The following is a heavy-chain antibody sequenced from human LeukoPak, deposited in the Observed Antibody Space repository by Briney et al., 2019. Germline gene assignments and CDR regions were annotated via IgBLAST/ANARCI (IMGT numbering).Heavy chain of an antibody. J-gene: IGHJ4*02. V-gene: IGHV4-4*07. D-gene: IGHD1-7*01. CDR2: FYTSGTT. CDR1: GGSFTSDY. CDR3: ARCRHGNCDYFDY. Sequence: SETLSLTCTVSGGSFTSDYWSWIRQPAGKGLEWIGRFYTSGTTNYNPSLKSRVTMSADTSKNQFSLKLRSVSAADTAVYYCARCRHGNCDYFDYWGQGTLVTVSS.